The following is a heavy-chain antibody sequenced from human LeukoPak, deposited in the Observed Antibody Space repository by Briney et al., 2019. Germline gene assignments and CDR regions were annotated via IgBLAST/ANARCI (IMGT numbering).Heavy chain of an antibody. V-gene: IGHV1-18*01. Sequence: ASVKVSCKASGYTFTSYAMNWVRQAPGQGLEWMRWISAYNGNTNYAQKLQGRVTMTTDTSTSTAYMELRSLRSDDTAVYYCARRPYYYYGMDVWGQGTTVTVSS. CDR2: ISAYNGNT. CDR1: GYTFTSYA. J-gene: IGHJ6*02. CDR3: ARRPYYYYGMDV.